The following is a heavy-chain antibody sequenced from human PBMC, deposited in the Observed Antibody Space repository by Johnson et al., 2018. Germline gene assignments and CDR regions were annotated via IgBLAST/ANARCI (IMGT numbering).Heavy chain of an antibody. Sequence: QVQLVQSGGGVVQPQRSXRHSYVASGFTFIACIIHWVRQAPGKGLEWVAIMWYDGIHGHNADPVTDRFTISTEQFKNTLYIQMNSLRAEDKGLYYCAKQTSRTIFGVVTEIIYFQNWGQGTLVTVSS. V-gene: IGHV3-33*03. CDR3: AKQTSRTIFGVVTEIIYFQN. CDR2: MWYDGIHG. D-gene: IGHD3-3*01. J-gene: IGHJ1*01. CDR1: GFTFIACI.